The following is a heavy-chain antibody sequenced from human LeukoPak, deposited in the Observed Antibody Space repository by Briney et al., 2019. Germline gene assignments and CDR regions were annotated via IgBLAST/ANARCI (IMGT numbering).Heavy chain of an antibody. D-gene: IGHD2-15*01. V-gene: IGHV1-46*01. J-gene: IGHJ4*02. CDR2: INPSDIST. CDR1: GYTFTSYY. Sequence: ASVKVSCKASGYTFTSYYIHWVRQAPGRGLEWMGVINPSDISTTYAQKFQGRVTMTRDTHTSTVYMQLTSLRSEDTAVYYCGRVNSGGYRLDYWGQGTLVTVSS. CDR3: GRVNSGGYRLDY.